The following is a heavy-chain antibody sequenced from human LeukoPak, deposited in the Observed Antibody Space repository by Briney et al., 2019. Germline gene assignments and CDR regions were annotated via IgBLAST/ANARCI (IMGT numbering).Heavy chain of an antibody. CDR3: ARIYRYSGLNYYFDQ. Sequence: SETLSLTCTVSGGSISSTTYYWGWIRQPPGKGLEWIRNIFYSGNTYYNPSLKRRVTISVDTSKNQFSLMLISVTAADTAVYYCARIYRYSGLNYYFDQWGQGTLVSVSS. CDR2: IFYSGNT. J-gene: IGHJ4*02. D-gene: IGHD5-12*01. CDR1: GGSISSTTYY. V-gene: IGHV4-39*01.